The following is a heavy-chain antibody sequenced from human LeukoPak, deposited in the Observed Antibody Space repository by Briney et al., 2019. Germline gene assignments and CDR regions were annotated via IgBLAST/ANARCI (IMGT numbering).Heavy chain of an antibody. CDR3: ARAGITFGAAVGKGFDS. D-gene: IGHD3-16*01. V-gene: IGHV4-59*01. CDR2: IYYSGST. Sequence: SETLSLTCTVSGGSFSTYYWSWIRQPPGKGLEWIGYIYYSGSTDYNPSLKSRVTMSLDTSKNQFSLNLSSVTAADTAIYYCARAGITFGAAVGKGFDSWGQGTLVTVSS. CDR1: GGSFSTYY. J-gene: IGHJ4*02.